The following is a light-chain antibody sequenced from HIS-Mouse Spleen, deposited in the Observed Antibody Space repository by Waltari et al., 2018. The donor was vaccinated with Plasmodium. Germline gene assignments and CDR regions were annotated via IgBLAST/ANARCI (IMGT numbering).Light chain of an antibody. J-gene: IGLJ2*01. CDR1: SSDVGGYNY. Sequence: QSALTQPPSASGSPGQSVTISCTGTSSDVGGYNYVSWYQQHPGKAPKLMIYEVSKRPAGVPARFSGSKSGNTASLTVSGLQAEDEADYYCSSYAGSNNLEVFGGGTKLTVL. V-gene: IGLV2-8*01. CDR3: SSYAGSNNLEV. CDR2: EVS.